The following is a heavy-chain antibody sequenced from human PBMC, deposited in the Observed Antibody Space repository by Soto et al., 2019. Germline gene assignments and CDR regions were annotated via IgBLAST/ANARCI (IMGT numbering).Heavy chain of an antibody. V-gene: IGHV1-18*01. D-gene: IGHD2-15*01. CDR1: GYTFTSYG. Sequence: GASVKVSCKTSGYTFTSYGISWVRQAPGQGLEWMGWISAYNGNTNYAQNLQGRVTMTTDTSTSTAYMELRSLRSDDTAVYYCARDWGCSGGRCYSWFDPWGQGTLVTVSS. J-gene: IGHJ5*02. CDR3: ARDWGCSGGRCYSWFDP. CDR2: ISAYNGNT.